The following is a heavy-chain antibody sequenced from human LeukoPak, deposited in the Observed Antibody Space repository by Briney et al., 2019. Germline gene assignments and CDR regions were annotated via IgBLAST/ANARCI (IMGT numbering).Heavy chain of an antibody. CDR2: ISSSGSTI. CDR3: ARHYSSSWYSHRYDAFDI. CDR1: GFTFSSYE. Sequence: PGGSLRLSCAASGFTFSSYEMNWVRQAPGKGLEWVSYISSSGSTIYYADSVKGRFTISRDNAKNSLYLQMNSLRAEDTAVYYCARHYSSSWYSHRYDAFDIWGQGTMVTVSS. D-gene: IGHD6-13*01. V-gene: IGHV3-48*03. J-gene: IGHJ3*02.